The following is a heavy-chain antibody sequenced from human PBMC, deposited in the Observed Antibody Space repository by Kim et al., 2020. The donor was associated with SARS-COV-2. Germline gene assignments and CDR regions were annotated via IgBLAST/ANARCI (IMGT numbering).Heavy chain of an antibody. Sequence: GGSLRLSCVGSGFTSLSFNGFGMNWVRQAPGRGLEGVSFIGNSDSGDTIHDAASVRGRFTISRDNAKNSLYLEMNGLRDDDTAVYYFATQGWEQSLGIWG. J-gene: IGHJ3*02. CDR3: ATQGWEQSLGI. V-gene: IGHV3-48*02. CDR1: GFTSLSFNGFG. D-gene: IGHD1-1*01. CDR2: IGNSDSGDTI.